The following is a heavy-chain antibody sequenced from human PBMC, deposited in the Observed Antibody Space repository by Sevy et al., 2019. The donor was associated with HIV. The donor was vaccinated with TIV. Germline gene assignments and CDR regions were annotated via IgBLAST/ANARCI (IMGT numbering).Heavy chain of an antibody. Sequence: GGSLRLSCSASGFRLNTYAMHWVRQAPGKGLEWVSVISSTGNFESYAASVKGRFTISKDNSKNTVSLQMNSLRPEDTATYYCARDAGYTTKFHPLHWGQGTLVTVSS. J-gene: IGHJ4*02. D-gene: IGHD5-12*01. CDR3: ARDAGYTTKFHPLH. CDR1: GFRLNTYA. CDR2: ISSTGNFE. V-gene: IGHV3-30*04.